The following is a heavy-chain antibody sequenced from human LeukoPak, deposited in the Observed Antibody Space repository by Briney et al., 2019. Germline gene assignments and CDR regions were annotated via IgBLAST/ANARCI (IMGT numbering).Heavy chain of an antibody. CDR1: GYTFTDYN. V-gene: IGHV1-2*02. CDR2: ISPYSGDT. D-gene: IGHD1-26*01. J-gene: IGHJ4*02. CDR3: ATVGATTAGGSDF. Sequence: ASVKVSCKASGYTFTDYNMHWVRQAPGQGLEWMGWISPYSGDTNYAKTFQGRITLTRDTSITAAYMEVYSLRSDDTAIYYCATVGATTAGGSDFWGQGTLVTVSS.